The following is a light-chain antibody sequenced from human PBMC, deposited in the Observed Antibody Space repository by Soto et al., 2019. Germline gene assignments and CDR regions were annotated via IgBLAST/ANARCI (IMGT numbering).Light chain of an antibody. Sequence: DLQMTQSPSTLSASVRDSVTITCRASQTISSWLAWFQQRPGRAPKFLIYKASSLKNGVPLRFSGSGSGTDFTLTISRLEPEDFAVDVCQQYGRSPTFGGGTKVDIK. J-gene: IGKJ4*01. CDR2: KAS. V-gene: IGKV1-5*03. CDR1: QTISSW. CDR3: QQYGRSPT.